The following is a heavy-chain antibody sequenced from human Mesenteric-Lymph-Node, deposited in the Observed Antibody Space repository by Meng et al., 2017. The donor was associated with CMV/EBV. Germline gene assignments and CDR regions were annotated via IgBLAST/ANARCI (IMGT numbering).Heavy chain of an antibody. CDR1: GFTFSRNA. Sequence: LSLTCAACGFTFSRNAMYWVRQAPGKGLEWVALISYDGSNKYHTDSVKGRFTISRDNSKNTLYPQMNSLRAEDTAVYYCAKERGASVGANPLGYWGQGTLVTVSS. CDR2: ISYDGSNK. D-gene: IGHD1-26*01. V-gene: IGHV3-30*04. CDR3: AKERGASVGANPLGY. J-gene: IGHJ4*02.